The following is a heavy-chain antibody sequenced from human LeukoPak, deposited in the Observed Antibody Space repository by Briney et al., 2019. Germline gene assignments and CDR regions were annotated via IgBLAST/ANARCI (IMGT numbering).Heavy chain of an antibody. Sequence: ESAPTLAKPTQTLTLTCTYSGFSLSTTGVGVGWIRQPPGNALECLALIHWNDDKRYSPSLKSRLTITKNTSKNQVVLTMTNMDPVDTATYYCAHGVHPFDYWGQGTLVTVSS. J-gene: IGHJ4*02. CDR3: AHGVHPFDY. CDR1: GFSLSTTGVG. CDR2: IHWNDDK. V-gene: IGHV2-5*01.